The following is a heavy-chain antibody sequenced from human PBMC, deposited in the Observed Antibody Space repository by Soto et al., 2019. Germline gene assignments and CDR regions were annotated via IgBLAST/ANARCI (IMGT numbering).Heavy chain of an antibody. CDR1: ADTFTCYT. CDR3: ARSRGSYYTNFDS. D-gene: IGHD3-10*01. V-gene: IGHV1-69*08. Sequence: GASVKVSCKASADTFTCYTVTWVRQAPGQGLEWVGRVIPILGASNFAQKFQGRVTISADKSADTAYMVLTGLTSEDTAVYYCARSRGSYYTNFDSWGQGTLVTVSS. J-gene: IGHJ4*02. CDR2: VIPILGAS.